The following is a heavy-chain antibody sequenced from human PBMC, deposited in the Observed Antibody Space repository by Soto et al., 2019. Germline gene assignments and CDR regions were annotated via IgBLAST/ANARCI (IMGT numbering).Heavy chain of an antibody. CDR3: PRRYYSVFTRGYQRYSGTDV. V-gene: IGHV5-51*01. Sequence: PGESLKISCKGSGYSFTSYWIGWVRQMPGKGLEWMGIIYPGDSETRYSPSFQGQVTISADKSISTAYLQWSSLKASDTAMYYCPRRYYSVFTRGYQRYSGTDVCGDGSPITVS. CDR1: GYSFTSYW. CDR2: IYPGDSET. D-gene: IGHD3-22*01. J-gene: IGHJ6*01.